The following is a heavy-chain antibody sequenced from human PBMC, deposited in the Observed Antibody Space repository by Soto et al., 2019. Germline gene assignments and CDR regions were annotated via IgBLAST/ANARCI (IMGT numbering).Heavy chain of an antibody. J-gene: IGHJ1*01. D-gene: IGHD6-6*01. CDR2: IYYSGST. V-gene: IGHV4-31*03. CDR3: ARGTWGSSPEYFQH. Sequence: QVQLQESGPGLVKPSQTLSLTGIVSGGSISSGGYYWSWIRQHPGKGLEWIGYIYYSGSTYYNPSLKSRVTISVDTSKNQFSLKLSSVTAADTAVYYCARGTWGSSPEYFQHWGQGTLVTVSS. CDR1: GGSISSGGYY.